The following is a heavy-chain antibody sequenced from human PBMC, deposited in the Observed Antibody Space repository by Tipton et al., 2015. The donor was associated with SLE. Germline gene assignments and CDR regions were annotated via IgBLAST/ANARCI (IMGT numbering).Heavy chain of an antibody. CDR3: ARRNNDSGGHYVGVLDY. D-gene: IGHD3-22*01. Sequence: TLSLTCNVSDDSITSTNYYWGWLRQHPGKGLEWIGTIYYSGSTYYNPSLKSRLTISIDMSKNQFSLKLTSVTAADTAVYYCARRNNDSGGHYVGVLDYWGQGALVTVSS. CDR2: IYYSGST. CDR1: DDSITSTNYY. J-gene: IGHJ4*02. V-gene: IGHV4-39*07.